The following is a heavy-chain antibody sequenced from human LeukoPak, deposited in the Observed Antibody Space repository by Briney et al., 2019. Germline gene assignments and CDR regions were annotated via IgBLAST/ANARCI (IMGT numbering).Heavy chain of an antibody. D-gene: IGHD5-12*01. CDR3: ARSGLRKRAIDY. CDR2: IRNVGNDK. J-gene: IGHJ4*02. Sequence: GGSLTLSCAASGFTFDCCGMHWVRQAPGKGLEWVAFIRNVGNDKYYADSVKGRFFISRDNSKNTLSLQMNSLRVEDTAVYYCARSGLRKRAIDYWGQGTLVTVSS. CDR1: GFTFDCCG. V-gene: IGHV3-30*02.